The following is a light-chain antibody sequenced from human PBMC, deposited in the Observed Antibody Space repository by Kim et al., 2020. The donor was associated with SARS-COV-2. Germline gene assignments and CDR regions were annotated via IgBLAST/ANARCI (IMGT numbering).Light chain of an antibody. CDR1: KLGDKY. CDR2: QDS. V-gene: IGLV3-1*01. J-gene: IGLJ2*01. Sequence: GSPGQTASITCAGDKLGDKYACWYKQKPGQSPVLVIYQDSKRPAGIPERFSGSNSGNTATLTISGTQAMDEADYYCQAWDSSTVVFGGGTQLTVL. CDR3: QAWDSSTVV.